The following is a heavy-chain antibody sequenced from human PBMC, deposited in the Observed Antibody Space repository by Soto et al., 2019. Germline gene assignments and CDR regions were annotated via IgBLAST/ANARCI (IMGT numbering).Heavy chain of an antibody. Sequence: QVQLQESGPGLVKPSETLSLTCTVSGGSITSYNWNWLRQPPGKALEWIGYVYNSGSTNYNPSPTDRVTISVDTSKNQFSLKVNSVTAADTAVYYCARRAVVAVTGSLDNWLDPWGQGILVTVSS. J-gene: IGHJ5*02. D-gene: IGHD2-21*01. CDR2: VYNSGST. CDR3: ARRAVVAVTGSLDNWLDP. CDR1: GGSITSYN. V-gene: IGHV4-59*01.